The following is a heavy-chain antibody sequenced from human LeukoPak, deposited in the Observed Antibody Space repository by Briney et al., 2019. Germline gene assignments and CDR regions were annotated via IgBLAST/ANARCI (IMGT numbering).Heavy chain of an antibody. Sequence: SETLSLTCTVSGGSISTGVYYWSWIRQPPGKGLEWIGYISYSGGTYYNPSLKSRVSISFDTSKSQFSLKMSSVTAAVTAVYYCAGTSEYIGSGRDDSFDIWGQGTMVTVSS. CDR1: GGSISTGVYY. J-gene: IGHJ3*02. V-gene: IGHV4-30-4*01. CDR2: ISYSGGT. CDR3: AGTSEYIGSGRDDSFDI. D-gene: IGHD3-10*01.